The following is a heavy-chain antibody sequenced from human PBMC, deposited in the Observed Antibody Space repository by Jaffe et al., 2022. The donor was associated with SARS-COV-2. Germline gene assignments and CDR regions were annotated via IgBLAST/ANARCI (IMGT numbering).Heavy chain of an antibody. CDR1: GFTFSNYA. CDR3: TKGGGGGWSLDRGLDI. CDR2: VSGSGGTT. Sequence: EVQLLESGGGLVQPGGSLRLYCAASGFTFSNYAMTWVRQAPGKGLEWVSGVSGSGGTTYYADSVKGRFTISRDNSKNTLYLQMNSLRVEDTAIYYCTKGGGGGWSLDRGLDIWGQGTMVTVSS. D-gene: IGHD6-19*01. J-gene: IGHJ3*02. V-gene: IGHV3-23*01.